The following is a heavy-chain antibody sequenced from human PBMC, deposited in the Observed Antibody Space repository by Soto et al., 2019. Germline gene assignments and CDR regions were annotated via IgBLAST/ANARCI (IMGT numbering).Heavy chain of an antibody. V-gene: IGHV3-74*01. CDR1: GFTFSSYA. D-gene: IGHD3-10*01. J-gene: IGHJ4*02. CDR2: INSDGRST. Sequence: GGSLRLSCAASGFTFSSYAMSWVRQAPGKGLVWVSRINSDGRSTSYADSVKGRFTISRDNAKNTLYLQMNSLRAEDTAVYYCSRVKYYYGSGSYGFDYWGQGILVTVSS. CDR3: SRVKYYYGSGSYGFDY.